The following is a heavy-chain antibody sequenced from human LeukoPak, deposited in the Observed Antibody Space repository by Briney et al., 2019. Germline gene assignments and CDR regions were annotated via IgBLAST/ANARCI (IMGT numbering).Heavy chain of an antibody. CDR2: ISSSSDSI. D-gene: IGHD3-22*01. V-gene: IGHV3-21*01. CDR1: GFTFTSYT. CDR3: AKGGTYDSSGFWAPHFDY. J-gene: IGHJ4*02. Sequence: PGGSLRLSCAASGFTFTSYTMNWVRQAPGKGLEWVPSISSSSDSIYYADSVKGRFTISRDNAKNSLYLQMNSLRAEDTAVYYCAKGGTYDSSGFWAPHFDYWGQGTLVTVSS.